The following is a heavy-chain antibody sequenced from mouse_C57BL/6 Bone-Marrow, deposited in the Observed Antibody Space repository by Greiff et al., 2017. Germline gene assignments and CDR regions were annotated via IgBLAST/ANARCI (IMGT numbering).Heavy chain of an antibody. CDR2: IDPSDSYT. V-gene: IGHV1-69*01. J-gene: IGHJ2*01. CDR3: ARSGGNYYFDH. D-gene: IGHD2-1*01. Sequence: QVQLQQPGAELVMPGASVKLSCKASGYTFTSYWMHWVKQRPGQGLEWIGEIDPSDSYTNYNQKFKGKSTLTVDKSSSTAYMQLSSLTSEDSAVYYCARSGGNYYFDHWGQGTTLTVSS. CDR1: GYTFTSYW.